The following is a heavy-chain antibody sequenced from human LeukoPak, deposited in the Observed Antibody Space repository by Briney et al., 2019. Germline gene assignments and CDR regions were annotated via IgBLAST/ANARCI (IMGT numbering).Heavy chain of an antibody. V-gene: IGHV4-4*02. Sequence: SETLSLTCAVSGGSISSSNWWSWVRQPPGKGLEWIGEIYHSGSTNYNPSLKSRVTISVDKSKNQFSLKLSSVTAADTAVYYCAREGGIAAAGMDPWGQGTLVIVSS. D-gene: IGHD6-13*01. CDR2: IYHSGST. CDR1: GGSISSSNW. J-gene: IGHJ5*02. CDR3: AREGGIAAAGMDP.